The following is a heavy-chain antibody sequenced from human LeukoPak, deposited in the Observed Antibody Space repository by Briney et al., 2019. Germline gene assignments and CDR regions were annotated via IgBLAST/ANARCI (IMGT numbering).Heavy chain of an antibody. CDR3: ARAYCSSTSCSANWFDP. Sequence: SETLSLTCAVYGGPFSGYYWSWIRQPPGKGLEWIGVINHSGSTYYTPSVKSRVTISVDTSKNKLSLQLSSVTAADTAVYYCARAYCSSTSCSANWFDPWGQGTLVTVSS. D-gene: IGHD2-2*01. J-gene: IGHJ5*02. CDR1: GGPFSGYY. V-gene: IGHV4-34*01. CDR2: INHSGST.